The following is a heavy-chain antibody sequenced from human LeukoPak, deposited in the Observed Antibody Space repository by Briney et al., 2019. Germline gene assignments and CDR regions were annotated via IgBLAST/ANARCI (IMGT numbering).Heavy chain of an antibody. Sequence: SETLSLTCTVSGGSISSYYWSWIRQPPGKGLEWIGYIYHSGSTDYNPSLKSRVTMSVDTSKNQFSLKLSSVTAADTAVYYCARAAGTYSWFDPWGQGTLVTVSS. V-gene: IGHV4-59*12. CDR2: IYHSGST. CDR3: ARAAGTYSWFDP. J-gene: IGHJ5*02. CDR1: GGSISSYY. D-gene: IGHD6-13*01.